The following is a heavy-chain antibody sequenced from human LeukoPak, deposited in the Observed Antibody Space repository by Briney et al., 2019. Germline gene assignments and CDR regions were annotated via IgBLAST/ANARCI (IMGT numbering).Heavy chain of an antibody. CDR2: IYYSGST. J-gene: IGHJ3*02. CDR1: GGSISSYY. Sequence: KSSETLSLTCTVSGGSISSYYWSWIRQPPGKGLEWIGYIYYSGSTNYNPSLKSRVTISVDTSKNQFSLKLSSVTAADTAVYYCARDLAVAGTADAFDIWGQGTMVTVSS. D-gene: IGHD6-19*01. CDR3: ARDLAVAGTADAFDI. V-gene: IGHV4-59*01.